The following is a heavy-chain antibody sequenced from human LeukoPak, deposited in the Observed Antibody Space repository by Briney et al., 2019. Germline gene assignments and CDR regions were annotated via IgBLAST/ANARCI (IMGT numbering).Heavy chain of an antibody. J-gene: IGHJ4*02. CDR2: IYYSGST. Sequence: SETLSLTCTVSGGSISSYYWSWIRQPPGKGLEWIGCIYYSGSTNYNPSLKSRVTISVDTSKNQFSLKLSSVTAADTAVYYCAASVEYSLDYWGQGTLVNVSS. V-gene: IGHV4-59*01. D-gene: IGHD6-6*01. CDR3: AASVEYSLDY. CDR1: GGSISSYY.